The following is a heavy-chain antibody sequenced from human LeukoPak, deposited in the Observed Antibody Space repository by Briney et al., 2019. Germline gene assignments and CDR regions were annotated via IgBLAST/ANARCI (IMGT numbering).Heavy chain of an antibody. CDR1: GLTFSSYA. Sequence: GGSLRLSCAASGLTFSSYAMHWVRQAPGRGLEWVAVISYDGSNKYYADSVKGRFTISRDNSKNTLYLQMNSLRAEDTAVYYCARAQSYDSSGYYYVGDAFDIWGQGTMVTVSS. V-gene: IGHV3-30-3*01. CDR2: ISYDGSNK. D-gene: IGHD3-22*01. CDR3: ARAQSYDSSGYYYVGDAFDI. J-gene: IGHJ3*02.